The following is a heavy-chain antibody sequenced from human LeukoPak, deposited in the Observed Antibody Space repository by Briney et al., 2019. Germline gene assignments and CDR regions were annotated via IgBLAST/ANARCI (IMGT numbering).Heavy chain of an antibody. J-gene: IGHJ3*02. D-gene: IGHD1-26*01. CDR1: GFTFTSSA. Sequence: GTSVKVSCKASGFTFTSSAVQWVRQARGQRLEWIGWIVVGSGNANYAQKFQERVTITRDMSTSTAYMELSSLRSEDTAVYYCARDIVGATQAFDIWGQGTMVTVSS. V-gene: IGHV1-58*01. CDR2: IVVGSGNA. CDR3: ARDIVGATQAFDI.